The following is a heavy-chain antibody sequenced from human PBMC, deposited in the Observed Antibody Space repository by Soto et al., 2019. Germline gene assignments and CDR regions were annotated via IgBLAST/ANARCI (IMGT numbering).Heavy chain of an antibody. V-gene: IGHV4-31*03. CDR3: ARDSRRHCSGGSCYSASGSYFDY. CDR1: GGSISSGGYY. CDR2: IYYSGST. J-gene: IGHJ4*02. D-gene: IGHD2-15*01. Sequence: RSETLSLTCTVSGGSISSGGYYWSWIRQQPGKGLEWIWYIYYSGSTYYNPSLKSRVTISVDTSKNQFSLKLSSVTAADTAVYYCARDSRRHCSGGSCYSASGSYFDYWGQGTLVTVSS.